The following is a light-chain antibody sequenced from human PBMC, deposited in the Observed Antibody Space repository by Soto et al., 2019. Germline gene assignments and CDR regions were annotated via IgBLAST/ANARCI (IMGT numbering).Light chain of an antibody. CDR3: QQRSNWTIT. Sequence: IVVTQSPGTLSLSPGERATLSCRASQSVSSYLAWYQQKPGQAPRLLIYDASNRATGIPARFSVTVSGTDCTFTISSLQTEDCAVYDCQQRSNWTITFGQGTRLEIK. J-gene: IGKJ5*01. CDR2: DAS. V-gene: IGKV3-11*01. CDR1: QSVSSY.